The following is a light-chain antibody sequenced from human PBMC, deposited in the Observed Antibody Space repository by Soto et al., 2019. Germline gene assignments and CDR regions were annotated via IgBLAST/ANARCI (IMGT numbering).Light chain of an antibody. V-gene: IGKV3-20*01. CDR2: GAS. CDR3: QQYGSSGT. CDR1: QSVSNNY. J-gene: IGKJ1*01. Sequence: EIVLTQSPGTLSLSPGERATLSCRASQSVSNNYLAWYQQKPGQAPRLLIYGASNRATGIPDRFSGGGSGTDFTLTISRLDPEYFAVYYCQQYGSSGTFGQGTKVDIK.